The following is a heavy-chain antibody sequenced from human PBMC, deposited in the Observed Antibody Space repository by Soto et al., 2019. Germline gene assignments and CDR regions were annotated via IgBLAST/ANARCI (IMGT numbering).Heavy chain of an antibody. V-gene: IGHV3-23*01. J-gene: IGHJ6*02. CDR2: ISGSGGST. CDR3: AKEWLGSSSWYKTSYYYYYYGMDV. CDR1: GFTFSSYA. Sequence: EVQLLESGGGLVQPGGSLRLSCAASGFTFSSYAMSWVRQAPGKGLEWVSAISGSGGSTYYADSVKGRFTISRDNSKNTLYLQMNSLRAEDTAVYYCAKEWLGSSSWYKTSYYYYYYGMDVWGQGTTVTVSS. D-gene: IGHD6-13*01.